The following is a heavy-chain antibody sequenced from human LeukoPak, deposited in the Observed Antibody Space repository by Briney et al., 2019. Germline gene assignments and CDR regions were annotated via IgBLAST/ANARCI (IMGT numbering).Heavy chain of an antibody. J-gene: IGHJ6*02. CDR2: ISYDGSNK. Sequence: GGSLRLSCAASGFTFSSYGMHWVRQAPGKGLEWVAVISYDGSNKYYADSVKGRFTISRDNSKNTLYLQMNSLRAEDTAVYYCAKDAKYYDFWSGYYAYYGMDVWGQGTTVTVSS. CDR3: AKDAKYYDFWSGYYAYYGMDV. V-gene: IGHV3-30*18. CDR1: GFTFSSYG. D-gene: IGHD3-3*01.